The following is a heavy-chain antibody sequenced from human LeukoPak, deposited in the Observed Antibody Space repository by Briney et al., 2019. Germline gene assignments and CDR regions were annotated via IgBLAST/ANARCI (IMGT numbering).Heavy chain of an antibody. CDR2: IKSKTDGGTT. CDR1: GFTFSNAW. Sequence: GGSLRLSCAASGFTFSNAWMNWVRQAPGKGLEWVGRIKSKTDGGTTDYAAPVKGRFTISRDDSKNTLYLQMNSLKTEDTAVYYCTTGWYYYDSSGYYFPGTFDYWGQGTLVTASS. J-gene: IGHJ4*02. CDR3: TTGWYYYDSSGYYFPGTFDY. D-gene: IGHD3-22*01. V-gene: IGHV3-15*07.